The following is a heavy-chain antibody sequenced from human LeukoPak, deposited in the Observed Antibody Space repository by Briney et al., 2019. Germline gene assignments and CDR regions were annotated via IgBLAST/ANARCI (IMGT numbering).Heavy chain of an antibody. CDR2: IYTSGST. J-gene: IGHJ5*02. Sequence: ASETLSLTCTVSGGSISSGSYYWSWIRQPAGKGLEWIGRIYTSGSTNYNPSLKSRVTISVDTSKNQFSLKLSSVTAADTAVYYCARVFNWSDPWGQGTLVTVSS. V-gene: IGHV4-61*02. D-gene: IGHD3-9*01. CDR3: ARVFNWSDP. CDR1: GGSISSGSYY.